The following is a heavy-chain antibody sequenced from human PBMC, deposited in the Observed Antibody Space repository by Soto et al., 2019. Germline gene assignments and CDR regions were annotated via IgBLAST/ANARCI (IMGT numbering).Heavy chain of an antibody. CDR2: ISDTGSG. J-gene: IGHJ6*02. CDR1: GGSVSSGSYY. CDR3: ARAHSGYDPLGMDV. D-gene: IGHD5-12*01. V-gene: IGHV4-61*01. Sequence: QVQLQESGPGLVKPSETLAVTCTVSGGSVSSGSYYWSWIRQPPGKGLEWVGCISDTGSGDYNPSLERRVTISVHTSKRQSSPWLNSVTAADKAVYYCARAHSGYDPLGMDVWGQGTTVTVSS.